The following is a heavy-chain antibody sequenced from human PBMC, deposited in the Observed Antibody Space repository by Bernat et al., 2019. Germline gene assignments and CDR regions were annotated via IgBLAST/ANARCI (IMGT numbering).Heavy chain of an antibody. CDR3: ARVIAAAGTVIWYFDL. CDR1: GFTFSSYW. J-gene: IGHJ2*01. D-gene: IGHD6-13*01. CDR2: IKQDGSEK. Sequence: EVQLVESGGGLVQPGGSLRLSCAASGFTFSSYWMSWVRQAPGKGLEWVANIKQDGSEKYYVDSVKGRFTISRDNAKNSLYLQMNSLRAEDTAVYYCARVIAAAGTVIWYFDLWGRGTLVTVSS. V-gene: IGHV3-7*03.